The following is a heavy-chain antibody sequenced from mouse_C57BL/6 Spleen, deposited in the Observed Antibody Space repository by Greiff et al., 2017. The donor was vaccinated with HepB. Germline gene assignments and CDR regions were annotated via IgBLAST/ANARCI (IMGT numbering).Heavy chain of an antibody. J-gene: IGHJ3*01. CDR3: ARAGFAY. V-gene: IGHV5-17*01. CDR2: ISSGSSTI. CDR1: GFTFSDYG. Sequence: EVKLVESGGGLVKPGGSLKLSCAASGFTFSDYGMHWVRQAPEKGLEWVAYISSGSSTIYYADTVKGRFTISRDNAKNTLFLHMTSLRSEDTAMYYCARAGFAYWGQGTLVTVSA.